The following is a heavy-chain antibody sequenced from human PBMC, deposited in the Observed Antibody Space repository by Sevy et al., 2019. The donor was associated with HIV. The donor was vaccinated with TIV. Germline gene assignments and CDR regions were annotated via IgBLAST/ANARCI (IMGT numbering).Heavy chain of an antibody. Sequence: GGSLRLSCVASGFTLNSYWMSWVRQAPGKGLEWVANIKQDGSVKYYVNSVKGRFTISRDNARNLLYLKMNSLRVEETALYYCVRAIAADGSFWGQGTLVTVSS. CDR1: GFTLNSYW. J-gene: IGHJ4*02. D-gene: IGHD6-13*01. CDR2: IKQDGSVK. CDR3: VRAIAADGSF. V-gene: IGHV3-7*01.